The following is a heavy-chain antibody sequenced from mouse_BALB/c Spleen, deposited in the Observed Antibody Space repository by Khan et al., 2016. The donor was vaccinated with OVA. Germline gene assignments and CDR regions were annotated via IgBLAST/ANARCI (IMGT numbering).Heavy chain of an antibody. V-gene: IGHV1-85*01. CDR2: MFPGDGST. D-gene: IGHD2-14*01. CDR3: ARGGYGGFAY. CDR1: GYTFTSYD. J-gene: IGHJ3*01. Sequence: QVRLQQSGAELVKPGASVKLSCKASGYTFTSYDINWVRQRPEQGLEWIGWMFPGDGSTKYNENFKGKATLTTDKSSSTAYMQLSRLTSEDSGAYFCARGGYGGFAYWGQGTLVTVS.